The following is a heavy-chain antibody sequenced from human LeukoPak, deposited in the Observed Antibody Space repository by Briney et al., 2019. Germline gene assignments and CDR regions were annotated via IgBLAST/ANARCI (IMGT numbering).Heavy chain of an antibody. CDR1: GYSSTSYW. CDR2: IYPGDSDT. D-gene: IGHD2-15*01. J-gene: IGHJ3*02. CDR3: ARLEGDCSGGSCYDGGDAFDI. Sequence: GESLKISCKGSGYSSTSYWIGWVRQMPGKGLEWMGIIYPGDSDTRYSPSFQGQVTISADKSISTAYLQWSSLKASDTAMYYCARLEGDCSGGSCYDGGDAFDIWGQGTMVTVSS. V-gene: IGHV5-51*01.